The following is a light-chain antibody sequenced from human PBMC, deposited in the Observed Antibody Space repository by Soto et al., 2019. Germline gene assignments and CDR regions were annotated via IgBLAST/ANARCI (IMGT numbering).Light chain of an antibody. CDR2: SNN. Sequence: QSVLTQPPSASGTPGQRVTISCSGSSSNIGSNTVNWYQQLPGTAPKLLIYSNNQRPSGVPDRFSGSKSGTSASLAISGLQVEDEAEYFCFSFTTTSTHVFGTGTKVTVL. CDR1: SSNIGSNT. CDR3: FSFTTTSTHV. V-gene: IGLV1-44*01. J-gene: IGLJ1*01.